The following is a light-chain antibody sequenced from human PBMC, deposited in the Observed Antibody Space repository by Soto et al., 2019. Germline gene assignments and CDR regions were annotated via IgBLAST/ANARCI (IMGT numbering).Light chain of an antibody. CDR1: TFNIGSNT. CDR3: AAGDDSLRVYV. CDR2: NTK. J-gene: IGLJ1*01. V-gene: IGLV1-44*01. Sequence: QSVLSQPPSASGTPGLRVTISCSGSTFNIGSNTVSWYQHVPGTAPKLLIHNTKDRPSGVPDRFSASKSGTSATLDISGLHSEDEADYYCAAGDDSLRVYVFGTGTKVTVL.